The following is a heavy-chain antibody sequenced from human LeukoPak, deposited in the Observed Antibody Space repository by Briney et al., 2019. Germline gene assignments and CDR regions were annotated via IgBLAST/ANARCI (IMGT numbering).Heavy chain of an antibody. D-gene: IGHD5-12*01. J-gene: IGHJ3*02. CDR3: ARHSRSAYTGYENAFDI. CDR2: IYNSANT. V-gene: IGHV4-39*01. CDR1: GDPISSSSYC. Sequence: PSETLSLTCTVSGDPISSSSYCWDWIRQPPGKGLEWIRNIYNSANTHYNPSLKTRITMSVDTSKNQFSLKLNSVTAADTGIYYCARHSRSAYTGYENAFDIWGQGTMVTVSS.